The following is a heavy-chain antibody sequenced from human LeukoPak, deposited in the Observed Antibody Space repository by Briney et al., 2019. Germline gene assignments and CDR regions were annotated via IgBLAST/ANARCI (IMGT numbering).Heavy chain of an antibody. J-gene: IGHJ4*02. CDR3: ARDGEGGAAAGY. D-gene: IGHD6-13*01. CDR2: ISESSSHT. Sequence: PGGSLRLSCAASGFTLSNYNMNWVRQAPGKGVEWVSFISESSSHTFYSDSVKGRFTVSRDNVKNSLYLQMNSLRAEDTAIYYCARDGEGGAAAGYWGQGTLVTVSS. V-gene: IGHV3-48*01. CDR1: GFTLSNYN.